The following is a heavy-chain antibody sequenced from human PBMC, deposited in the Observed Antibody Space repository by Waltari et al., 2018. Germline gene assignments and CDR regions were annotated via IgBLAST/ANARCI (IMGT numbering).Heavy chain of an antibody. J-gene: IGHJ4*02. Sequence: QVQLVQSGAEVKKPGASVKISCKPSGYTLTAYYIYWLRQAPGQQFECMGWLNPPSGVASYSPTFQRRITMTWDTSSSTASMDVTGLTTDDTAVYYCARDRAGAHLDYWGQGSLVTVSS. CDR2: LNPPSGVA. CDR3: ARDRAGAHLDY. CDR1: GYTLTAYY. V-gene: IGHV1-2*02. D-gene: IGHD3-10*01.